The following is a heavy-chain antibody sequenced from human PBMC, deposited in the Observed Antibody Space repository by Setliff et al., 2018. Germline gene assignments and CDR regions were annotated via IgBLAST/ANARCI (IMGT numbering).Heavy chain of an antibody. CDR2: ISDSSFHI. CDR1: RFIFSSAW. D-gene: IGHD1-20*01. V-gene: IGHV3-21*01. J-gene: IGHJ4*02. CDR3: ARGGERYYSAS. Sequence: PGGSLRLSCAASRFIFSSAWMSWVRQAPGKGLEWVSSISDSSFHIYYADSVKGRFTISRDNAKNTLYLQMNSLRPEDTAVYYCARGGERYYSASWGQGTLVTVSS.